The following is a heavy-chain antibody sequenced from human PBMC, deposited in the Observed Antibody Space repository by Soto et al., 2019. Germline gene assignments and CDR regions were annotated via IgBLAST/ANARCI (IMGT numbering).Heavy chain of an antibody. J-gene: IGHJ4*02. Sequence: EVQLVESGGGLVQPGGSLRLSCAPSGLTLSSYWISLVPQSRGKGLELVANIKQDGSEKYYVDSVKGRFTISRDNATNSLYLQMNSLRAEATAVYYCARDSGAEDYWGKGTLVTVSS. V-gene: IGHV3-7*01. CDR2: IKQDGSEK. CDR3: ARDSGAEDY. CDR1: GLTLSSYW. D-gene: IGHD6-13*01.